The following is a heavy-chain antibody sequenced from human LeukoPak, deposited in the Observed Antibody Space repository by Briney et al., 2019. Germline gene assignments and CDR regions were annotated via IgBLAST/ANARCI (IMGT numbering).Heavy chain of an antibody. Sequence: GGSLRLSCAASGLTFSGYVMSWARQAPGKGLEWVAAISANGGRTYYTESVKGHFTISRDNSKNTLYLQMNSLRAEDTAVYYCAKQDIRSSAWYDWGQGTLVTVSS. V-gene: IGHV3-23*01. CDR1: GLTFSGYV. J-gene: IGHJ4*02. D-gene: IGHD6-19*01. CDR3: AKQDIRSSAWYD. CDR2: ISANGGRT.